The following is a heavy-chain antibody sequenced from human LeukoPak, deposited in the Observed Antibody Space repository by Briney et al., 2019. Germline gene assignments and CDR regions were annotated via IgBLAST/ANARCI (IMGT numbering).Heavy chain of an antibody. CDR1: GFSFSSFG. J-gene: IGHJ4*02. CDR2: ISGSDGST. Sequence: GGSLRLSCAASGFSFSSFGMSWVRQAPGKGLERVSRISGSDGSTDYADSVKGRFTISRDNSKNTLYLQMNSLRAEDTAIYYCAKFYRATRGACDSWGQGTLVTVSS. CDR3: AKFYRATRGACDS. D-gene: IGHD2-21*02. V-gene: IGHV3-23*01.